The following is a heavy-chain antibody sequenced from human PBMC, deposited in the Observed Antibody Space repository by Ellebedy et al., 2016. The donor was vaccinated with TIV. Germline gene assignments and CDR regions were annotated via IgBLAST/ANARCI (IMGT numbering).Heavy chain of an antibody. CDR1: RGTFSSYA. CDR3: ARVRDLEWLPNPAHYYYGMDV. J-gene: IGHJ6*02. Sequence: SVKVSXKASRGTFSSYAISWVRQAPGQGLEWMGGIIPIFGTANYAQKFQGRVTITADESTSTAYMELSSLRSEDTAVYYCARVRDLEWLPNPAHYYYGMDVWGQGTTVTVSS. V-gene: IGHV1-69*13. D-gene: IGHD3-3*01. CDR2: IIPIFGTA.